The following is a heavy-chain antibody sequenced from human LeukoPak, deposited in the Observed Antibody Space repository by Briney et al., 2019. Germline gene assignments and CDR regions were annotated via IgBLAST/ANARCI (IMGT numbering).Heavy chain of an antibody. D-gene: IGHD2-2*01. CDR3: ALTLGSSTLIDY. J-gene: IGHJ4*02. CDR2: ISRSSSTI. CDR1: GLTFSSYS. V-gene: IGHV3-48*04. Sequence: GGSLTLSCAPSGLTFSSYSMNWVRQAPGRGLEWVSYISRSSSTIYYADSVKGRFTISRDNAKNSLHLQMSSLRAEDTAVYYCALTLGSSTLIDYWGQGTLVTVAS.